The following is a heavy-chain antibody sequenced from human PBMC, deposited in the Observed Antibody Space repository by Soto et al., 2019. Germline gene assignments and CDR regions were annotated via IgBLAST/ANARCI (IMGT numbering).Heavy chain of an antibody. J-gene: IGHJ5*02. CDR1: GYTFSSNW. Sequence: GESLKISCQTSGYTFSSNWIGWVRQMPGKGLEWMGIIYPGDSDTRYSPSFQGQVTISADKSISTAYLQWSSLKASDTAMYYCARSTAAVEWFDPWGQGTLVTVSS. CDR2: IYPGDSDT. D-gene: IGHD6-13*01. CDR3: ARSTAAVEWFDP. V-gene: IGHV5-51*01.